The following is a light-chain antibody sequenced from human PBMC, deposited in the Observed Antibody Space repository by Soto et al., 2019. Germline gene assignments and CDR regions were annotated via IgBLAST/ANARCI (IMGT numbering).Light chain of an antibody. CDR2: GAS. Sequence: EIVMTQSPATLSVSPGGRATLSCRASQSISDTLAWYQQKPGQAPRLLIHGASTRATGFPGRFSGSGSGTDSTLTISSLQSEDFAVYYCQQYNNWPWTFGQGTKVEIK. J-gene: IGKJ1*01. V-gene: IGKV3-15*01. CDR3: QQYNNWPWT. CDR1: QSISDT.